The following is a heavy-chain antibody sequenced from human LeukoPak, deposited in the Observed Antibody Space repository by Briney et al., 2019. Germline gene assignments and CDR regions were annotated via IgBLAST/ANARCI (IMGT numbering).Heavy chain of an antibody. J-gene: IGHJ6*03. D-gene: IGHD2-2*01. CDR3: ARPTGYCSSTSCYYYYYYMDV. Sequence: PSETLSLTCTVSGGSISSSSYYWGWIRQPQGKGLEWIGSIYYSGSTYYNPSLKSRVTISVGTSKNQFSLKLSSVTAADTAVYYCARPTGYCSSTSCYYYYYYMDVWGKGTTVTVSS. V-gene: IGHV4-39*01. CDR1: GGSISSSSYY. CDR2: IYYSGST.